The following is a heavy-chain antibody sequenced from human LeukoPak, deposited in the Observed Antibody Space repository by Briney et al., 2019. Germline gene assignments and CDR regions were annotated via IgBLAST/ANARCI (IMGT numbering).Heavy chain of an antibody. Sequence: SETLSLTCSVSGGSISSNYWSWIRQPPGKGLEWIGYMYYMRTTNYNPSLKSRLTTSLDTSKNQFSLNLSSVTAADTAVYYCARVVGDWLAFDIWGQGTMVIVSS. D-gene: IGHD2-21*02. CDR1: GGSISSNY. CDR3: ARVVGDWLAFDI. V-gene: IGHV4-59*01. J-gene: IGHJ3*02. CDR2: MYYMRTT.